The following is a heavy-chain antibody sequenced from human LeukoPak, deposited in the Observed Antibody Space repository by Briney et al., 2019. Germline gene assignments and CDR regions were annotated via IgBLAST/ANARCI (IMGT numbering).Heavy chain of an antibody. D-gene: IGHD4/OR15-4a*01. CDR1: GFTVSSNS. J-gene: IGHJ4*02. Sequence: PGGSLRLSCTVSGFTVSSNSMSWVRQAPGKGLEWVSFIYSGTIHYSDSVKGRFTISRDNSKNTLYLQMNSLRAEDTAVYYCARRAGAYSHPHDYWGQGTLVTVSS. CDR3: ARRAGAYSHPHDY. V-gene: IGHV3-53*01. CDR2: IYSGTI.